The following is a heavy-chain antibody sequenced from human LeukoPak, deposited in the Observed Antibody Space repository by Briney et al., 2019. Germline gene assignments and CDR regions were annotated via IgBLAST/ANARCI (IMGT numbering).Heavy chain of an antibody. V-gene: IGHV3-7*01. CDR2: IKEDGSTI. CDR3: VRDPGWGAIDY. Sequence: PGGSLRLSCAASGFTFSNFWMSWVRQAPGKGLEWVADIKEDGSTILFVDSMRGRFTISRDNAKNFLYLQMNSLRVEDTGVYYCVRDPGWGAIDYWGRGILVTVTS. J-gene: IGHJ4*02. CDR1: GFTFSNFW. D-gene: IGHD7-27*01.